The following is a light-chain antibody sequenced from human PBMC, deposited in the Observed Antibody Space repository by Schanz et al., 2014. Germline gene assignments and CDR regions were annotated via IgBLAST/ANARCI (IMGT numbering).Light chain of an antibody. Sequence: EIVLTQSPATLSVSPGERATLSCRASQRVSSDLAWYQQKAGQAPRLLIYDASTRATGIPARFSGSGSGTDFTLTISRLEPDDFAVYYCQQYGTSPITFGQGTRLEI. J-gene: IGKJ5*01. V-gene: IGKV3-11*01. CDR1: QRVSSD. CDR2: DAS. CDR3: QQYGTSPIT.